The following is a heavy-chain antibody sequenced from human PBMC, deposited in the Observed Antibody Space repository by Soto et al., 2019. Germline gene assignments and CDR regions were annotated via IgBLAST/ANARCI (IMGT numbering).Heavy chain of an antibody. CDR2: IWYDGSNK. CDR1: GFTFSSYG. V-gene: IGHV3-33*01. CDR3: ARDHGWFGELYGMDV. J-gene: IGHJ6*02. Sequence: GGSLRLSCAASGFTFSSYGMHWVRQAPGKGLEWVAVIWYDGSNKYYADSVKGRFTISRDNSKNTRYLQMNSLRAEDTAVYYCARDHGWFGELYGMDVWGQGTTVTVSS. D-gene: IGHD3-10*01.